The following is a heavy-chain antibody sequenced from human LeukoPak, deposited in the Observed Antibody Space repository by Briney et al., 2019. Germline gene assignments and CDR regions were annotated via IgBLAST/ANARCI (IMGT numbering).Heavy chain of an antibody. J-gene: IGHJ4*02. V-gene: IGHV3-48*01. CDR2: ISSSSSTI. D-gene: IGHD3-10*01. CDR1: GFTFSSYS. CDR3: AGEGQWFGELLYPGYYFDY. Sequence: GGSLRLSCAASGFTFSSYSMNWVRQAPGKGLEWVSYISSSSSTIYYADSVKGRFTISRDNAKNSLYLQMNSLRAEDTAVYYCAGEGQWFGELLYPGYYFDYWGQGTLVTVSS.